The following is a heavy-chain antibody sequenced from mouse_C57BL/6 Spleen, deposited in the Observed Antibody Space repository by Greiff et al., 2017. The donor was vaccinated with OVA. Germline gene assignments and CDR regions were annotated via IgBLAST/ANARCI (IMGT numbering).Heavy chain of an antibody. CDR1: GYTFTSYW. J-gene: IGHJ2*01. D-gene: IGHD1-1*01. CDR3: ARDHYGSSSFDY. Sequence: QVQLQQPGAELVMPGASVKLSCKASGYTFTSYWMHWVKQRPGQGLEWIGEIDPSDSYTNYNQKFKGKSTLTVDKSSSTAYMQLSSLTSEDSAVYDCARDHYGSSSFDYWGQGTTLTVSS. V-gene: IGHV1-69*01. CDR2: IDPSDSYT.